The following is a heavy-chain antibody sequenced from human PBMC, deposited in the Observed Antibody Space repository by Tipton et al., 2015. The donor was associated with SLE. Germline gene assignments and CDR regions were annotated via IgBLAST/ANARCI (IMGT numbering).Heavy chain of an antibody. CDR1: GDSLTTNY. Sequence: GLVKPSETLSLTCTVSGDSLTTNYWNWIRQPAGKGLEWIGRLYGSGSPTHYSPSLESRVTMSVDKSQNQFSLKLTSVTAADTAVYFCARIRPGHGDPFDFWGQGTLVTVSS. D-gene: IGHD3-3*01. V-gene: IGHV4-4*07. CDR2: LYGSGSPT. J-gene: IGHJ4*02. CDR3: ARIRPGHGDPFDF.